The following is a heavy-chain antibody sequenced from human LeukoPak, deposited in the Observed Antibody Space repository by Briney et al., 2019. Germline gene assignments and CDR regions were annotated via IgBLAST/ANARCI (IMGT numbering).Heavy chain of an antibody. CDR2: LSYNGNT. J-gene: IGHJ3*02. Sequence: SETLSLTCTVSGXSVSSTTYNWGWIRQAPGKGREWIGSLSYNGNTYYNPSLKSRVTISTDTSKNQFSLNMISVTAADTGVYYCAKTPMASMRLTFDIWGQGTMVTVFS. V-gene: IGHV4-39*01. D-gene: IGHD4-23*01. CDR1: GXSVSSTTYN. CDR3: AKTPMASMRLTFDI.